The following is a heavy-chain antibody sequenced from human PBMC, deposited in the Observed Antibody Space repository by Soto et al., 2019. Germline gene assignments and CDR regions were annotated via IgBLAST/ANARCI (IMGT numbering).Heavy chain of an antibody. V-gene: IGHV4-34*01. Sequence: SETLSLTCAVYGGSFIGYYWSWILQPPWKGLEWIGEINHSGSTNYNPSLKSRVTISVDTSKNQFSLKLSSVTAADTAVYYCTRGLFSGSSYSGSWYYFDSWGQGTMVTVSS. CDR1: GGSFIGYY. J-gene: IGHJ4*02. CDR3: TRGLFSGSSYSGSWYYFDS. CDR2: INHSGST. D-gene: IGHD1-26*01.